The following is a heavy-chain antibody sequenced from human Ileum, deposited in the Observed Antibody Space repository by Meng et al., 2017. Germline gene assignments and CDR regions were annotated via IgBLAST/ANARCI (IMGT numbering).Heavy chain of an antibody. CDR2: ISDNAGRT. CDR1: GFTFSTNY. D-gene: IGHD1-26*01. Sequence: GESLKISCAASGFTFSTNYMSWVRRAPGKGLEWVSGISDNAGRTYYADSVKGRFTISRNNFKNTLYLEMNSLRVEDTAVYYCARGGAVSGRWELVNWFDPWGQGSLVTVSS. J-gene: IGHJ5*02. CDR3: ARGGAVSGRWELVNWFDP. V-gene: IGHV3-23*01.